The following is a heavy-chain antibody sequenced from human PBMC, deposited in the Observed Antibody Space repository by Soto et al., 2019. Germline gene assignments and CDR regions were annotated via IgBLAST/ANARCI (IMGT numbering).Heavy chain of an antibody. V-gene: IGHV4-34*01. Sequence: QVQLQQWGAGLLKPSETLSLTCAVYGGSFSGYYWSWIRQPPGKGLEWIGEINHSGSTNYNPSLKSRVTISVDTSKNQFSLTLSSVTAADTAVYYCARDYYDSSGRPTIDYWGQGTLVTVSS. J-gene: IGHJ4*02. CDR1: GGSFSGYY. CDR3: ARDYYDSSGRPTIDY. CDR2: INHSGST. D-gene: IGHD3-22*01.